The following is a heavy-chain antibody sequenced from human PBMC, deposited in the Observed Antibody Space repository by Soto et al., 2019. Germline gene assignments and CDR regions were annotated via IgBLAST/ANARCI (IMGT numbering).Heavy chain of an antibody. D-gene: IGHD2-8*01. CDR2: MNPNSGNT. J-gene: IGHJ4*02. Sequence: GASVKVSCTASGYTFTIYDINWVRQATGQGLEWMGWMNPNSGNTGYAQKFQGRVTMTRNTSISTAYMELSSLRSEDTAVYYCAIDCTNGVCYLTFDYWGQGTLVTVSS. CDR3: AIDCTNGVCYLTFDY. CDR1: GYTFTIYD. V-gene: IGHV1-8*01.